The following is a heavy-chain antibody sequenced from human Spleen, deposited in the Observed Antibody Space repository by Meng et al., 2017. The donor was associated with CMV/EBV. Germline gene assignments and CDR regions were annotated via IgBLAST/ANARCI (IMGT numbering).Heavy chain of an antibody. V-gene: IGHV3-11*04. D-gene: IGHD6-13*01. CDR3: ARTIYSSSWYTFDY. J-gene: IGHJ4*02. CDR1: GFTFSDYY. CDR2: ISSDGDSE. Sequence: GGSLRLSCAASGFTFSDYYMNWIRQAPGEGLEWVSYISSDGDSEFYAYSVKGRFTISRDNAKNSMYLQMNSLRAEDTGVYYCARTIYSSSWYTFDYWGQGNLVTVSS.